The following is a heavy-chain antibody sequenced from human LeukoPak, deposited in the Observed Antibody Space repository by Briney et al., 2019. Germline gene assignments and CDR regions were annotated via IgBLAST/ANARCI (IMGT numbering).Heavy chain of an antibody. CDR3: VRSIDY. J-gene: IGHJ4*02. V-gene: IGHV3-23*01. CDR2: IAGSDGFT. CDR1: GFPFSSYA. Sequence: PGGSLRLSCAASGFPFSSYAMNWVRQAPGKGLEWVSVIAGSDGFTQYADSVKGRFTISRDNSKNTVYLQMNRLRVEDTALYYCVRSIDYWGQGTLVTVSS.